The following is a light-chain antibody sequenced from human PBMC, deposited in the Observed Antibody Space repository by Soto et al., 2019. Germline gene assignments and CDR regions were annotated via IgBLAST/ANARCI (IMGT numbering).Light chain of an antibody. V-gene: IGLV2-14*01. CDR2: EVT. CDR3: GSYSSKDTPFV. J-gene: IGLJ1*01. CDR1: STDVGGYNY. Sequence: QSVLAQPSSVSGSPGQSITISCTGTSTDVGGYNYASWYQHHSGKAPKLLIYEVTNRPSGISDRFSGSKSVNTASLTISGLQAEDESDYYCGSYSSKDTPFVFGIGTKVTVX.